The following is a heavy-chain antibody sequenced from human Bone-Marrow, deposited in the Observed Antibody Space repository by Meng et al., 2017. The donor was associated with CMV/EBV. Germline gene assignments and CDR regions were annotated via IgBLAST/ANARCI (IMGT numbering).Heavy chain of an antibody. Sequence: GESLKISCAASGFIFSNYWMTWVRHTPGKGLEWVANINQDGSAKHYVDSVKGRFTISRDNAKNSLYLQMNNLGAEDTYGYYCAGGAGWIFDLWGRGTLVTVSS. D-gene: IGHD5-12*01. CDR1: GFIFSNYW. V-gene: IGHV3-7*01. J-gene: IGHJ2*01. CDR2: INQDGSAK. CDR3: AGGAGWIFDL.